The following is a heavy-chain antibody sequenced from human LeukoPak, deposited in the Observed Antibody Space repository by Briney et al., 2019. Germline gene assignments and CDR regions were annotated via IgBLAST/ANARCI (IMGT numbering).Heavy chain of an antibody. V-gene: IGHV1-2*02. CDR2: INPNSGGT. D-gene: IGHD3-3*01. CDR3: ARDFMYYDFWSGYYDY. CDR1: GYTFTGYY. Sequence: ASVKVSCKASGYTFTGYYMHWVRQAPGQGLEWMGWINPNSGGTNYAQKFQGRVTMTRDTSISTAYMELSRLRSDDTAVYYCARDFMYYDFWSGYYDYWGQGTLVTVSS. J-gene: IGHJ4*02.